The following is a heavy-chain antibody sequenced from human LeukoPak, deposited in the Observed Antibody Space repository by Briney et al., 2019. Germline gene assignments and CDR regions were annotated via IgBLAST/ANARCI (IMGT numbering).Heavy chain of an antibody. CDR2: INPNSGGT. V-gene: IGHV1-2*02. D-gene: IGHD3-22*01. Sequence: ASVKVSCKASGYTFTGHYMHWVRQAPGQGLEWMGWINPNSGGTNYAQKFQGRVTMTRDTSITTAHMELSRLRSDDTAVYYCASLNLPDSSGYYDDWGQGTLVTASS. J-gene: IGHJ4*02. CDR1: GYTFTGHY. CDR3: ASLNLPDSSGYYDD.